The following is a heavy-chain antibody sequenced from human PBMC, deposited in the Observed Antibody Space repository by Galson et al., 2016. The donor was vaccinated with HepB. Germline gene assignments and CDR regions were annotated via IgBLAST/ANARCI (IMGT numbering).Heavy chain of an antibody. J-gene: IGHJ4*02. V-gene: IGHV3-23*01. Sequence: SLRLSCAASGFTFSFNAMTWVRQAPGKGLEWVSAISGFGDRTYYADSVKGRFTISRDNSKSTLYLQMNSLRADDTALYYCVKESPYCALGRKYYFDYWGQGALVTVSP. CDR3: VKESPYCALGRKYYFDY. CDR1: GFTFSFNA. CDR2: ISGFGDRT. D-gene: IGHD3-10*01.